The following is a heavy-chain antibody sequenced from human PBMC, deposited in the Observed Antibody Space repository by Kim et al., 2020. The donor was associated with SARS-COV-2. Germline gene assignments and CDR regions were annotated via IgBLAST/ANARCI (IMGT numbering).Heavy chain of an antibody. V-gene: IGHV4-38-2*02. CDR2: IYHSGST. CDR3: ARDRLYFGIQLWTDYYY. D-gene: IGHD5-18*01. J-gene: IGHJ6*01. Sequence: SETLSLTCTVSGYSISSGYYWGWIRQPPGKGLEWIGSIYHSGSTYYNPSLKSRVTISVDTSKNQFSLKLSSVTAADTAVYYCARDRLYFGIQLWTDYYY. CDR1: GYSISSGYY.